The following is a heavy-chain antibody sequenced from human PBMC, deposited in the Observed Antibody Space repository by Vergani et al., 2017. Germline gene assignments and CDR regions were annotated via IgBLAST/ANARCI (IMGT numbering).Heavy chain of an antibody. CDR1: GFSFRNAW. CDR3: TTDPRSCGDGSCSWLRDHNYYGMDG. D-gene: IGHD2-21*01. V-gene: IGHV3-15*07. CDR2: IKSTFDRGTT. J-gene: IGHJ6*02. Sequence: EVQLVESGGGIVKPGGSLRLSCVASGFSFRNAWMNWVRRTPGKGLEWVGRIKSTFDRGTTDYAAAVKGRFTISRDDSKNTLFLQMNGLKTEDIGVYYCTTDPRSCGDGSCSWLRDHNYYGMDGGGQGTTVTVSS.